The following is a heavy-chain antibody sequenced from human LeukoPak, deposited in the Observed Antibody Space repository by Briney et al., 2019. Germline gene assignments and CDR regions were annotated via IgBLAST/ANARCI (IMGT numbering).Heavy chain of an antibody. D-gene: IGHD4-17*01. CDR1: GGSFSGYY. J-gene: IGHJ2*01. V-gene: IGHV4-34*01. CDR3: ARTRTVTPAWWYFDL. Sequence: SETLSLTCAVYGGSFSGYYWSWIRQPPGKGLEWIGEINHSGSTNYNPSLKSRVTISVDTSKNQLSLKLSSVTAADTAVYYCARTRTVTPAWWYFDLWGRGTLVTVSS. CDR2: INHSGST.